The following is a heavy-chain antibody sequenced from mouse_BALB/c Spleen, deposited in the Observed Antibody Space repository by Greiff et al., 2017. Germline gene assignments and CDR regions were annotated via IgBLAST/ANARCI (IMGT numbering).Heavy chain of an antibody. Sequence: EVQVVESGGDLVKPGGSLKLSCAASGFTFSSYGMSWVRQTPDKRLEWVATISSGGSYTYYPDSVKGRFTISRDNAKNTLYLQMSSLKSEDTAMYYCARQGGSTSMLVDYWGQGTSVTVSS. CDR1: GFTFSSYG. CDR2: ISSGGSYT. CDR3: ARQGGSTSMLVDY. J-gene: IGHJ4*01. V-gene: IGHV5-6*01. D-gene: IGHD2-1*01.